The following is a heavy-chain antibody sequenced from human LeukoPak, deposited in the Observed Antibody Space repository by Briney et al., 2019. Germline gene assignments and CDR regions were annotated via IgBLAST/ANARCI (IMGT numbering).Heavy chain of an antibody. V-gene: IGHV4-59*08. J-gene: IGHJ4*02. CDR3: ARASYSYDISGWVPFDY. D-gene: IGHD3-22*01. Sequence: SETLSLTCTVSGGSISSYYWSWIRQPPGKGLEWIGYIYYSGSTNYNPSLKSRVSISGDTSENQFSLRLSSVTAADTAVYYCARASYSYDISGWVPFDYWGQGTLVTVSS. CDR1: GGSISSYY. CDR2: IYYSGST.